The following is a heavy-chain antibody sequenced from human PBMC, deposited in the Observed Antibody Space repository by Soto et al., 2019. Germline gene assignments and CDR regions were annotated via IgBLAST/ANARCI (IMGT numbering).Heavy chain of an antibody. CDR3: ARDRGRYCIGGTRPFDY. V-gene: IGHV1-18*01. D-gene: IGHD2-15*01. CDR2: ISTYDGNT. CDR1: GYSFTIYG. Sequence: ASVKVSCKASGYSFTIYGITWVRQAPGQGLEWMGWISTYDGNTNYAQNFQGRVSMARDTSTSTAYMELRSLRSDDTAVYYCARDRGRYCIGGTRPFDYWGQGTLVTVSS. J-gene: IGHJ4*02.